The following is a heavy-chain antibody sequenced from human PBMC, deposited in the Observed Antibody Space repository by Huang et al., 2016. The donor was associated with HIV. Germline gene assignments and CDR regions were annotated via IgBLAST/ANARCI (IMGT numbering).Heavy chain of an antibody. CDR3: ARVESGYYDAFDI. J-gene: IGHJ3*02. CDR1: GGSISTGNYD. CDR2: LSTGRSA. D-gene: IGHD3-3*01. V-gene: IGHV4-61*09. Sequence: QVQLQESGPGLVKPSETLSLTCTVSGGSISTGNYDWSWIRQPAGKGLEWVGHLSTGRSANDNPSLKRRVTISLDTSKTQFSLKLGSVTAADSAVYYCARVESGYYDAFDIWGPGTTVTVSS.